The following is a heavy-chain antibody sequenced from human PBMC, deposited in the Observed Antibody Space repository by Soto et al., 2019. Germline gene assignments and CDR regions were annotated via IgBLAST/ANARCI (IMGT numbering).Heavy chain of an antibody. CDR1: GFTFSSYS. V-gene: IGHV3-21*01. J-gene: IGHJ6*02. CDR2: ISSSSSYI. CDR3: ARDQAVVVAAIPDYYGMDV. Sequence: GGSLRLSCAASGFTFSSYSMNWVRQAPGKGLEWVSSISSSSSYIYYADSVKGRFTISRDNAKNSLYLQMNSLRAEDTAVYYCARDQAVVVAAIPDYYGMDVWGQGTTVTVSS. D-gene: IGHD2-15*01.